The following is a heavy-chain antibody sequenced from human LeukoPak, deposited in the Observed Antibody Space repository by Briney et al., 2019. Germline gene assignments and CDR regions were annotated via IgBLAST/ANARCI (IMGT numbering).Heavy chain of an antibody. J-gene: IGHJ4*02. Sequence: GGSLRLSCAASGFTVSSNYMSWVRQAPGKGLEWVAHIKQDGSQEYYVDSVKGRFTISRDSAKNSLYLQMNSLRAEDTAVYYCARGVPYDSWSGPHYSDYWGQGTLVTVSS. CDR3: ARGVPYDSWSGPHYSDY. V-gene: IGHV3-7*01. CDR2: IKQDGSQE. CDR1: GFTVSSNY. D-gene: IGHD3-3*01.